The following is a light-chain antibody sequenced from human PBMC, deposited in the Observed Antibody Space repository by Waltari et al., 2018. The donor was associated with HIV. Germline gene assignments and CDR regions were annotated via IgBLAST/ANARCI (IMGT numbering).Light chain of an antibody. CDR1: NIGTKS. CDR2: ADN. J-gene: IGLJ2*01. V-gene: IGLV3-21*01. Sequence: SSVLAQPPSVSVAPGETARITCGAHNIGTKSVHWYQQKEGQAPNMVMYADNDRPSGTPDRFTGSNSGNTATLTISRVEAGDEADYFCQVCDNNVYHVIFGGGTKVTVL. CDR3: QVCDNNVYHVI.